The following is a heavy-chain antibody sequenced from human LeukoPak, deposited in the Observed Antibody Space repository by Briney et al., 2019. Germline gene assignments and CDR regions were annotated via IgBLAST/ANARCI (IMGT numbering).Heavy chain of an antibody. J-gene: IGHJ6*04. CDR3: AKGVRIQLPPWPRGQDV. CDR1: GFTFSSYA. Sequence: GGSLRLSCAASGFTFSSYAMSWVRQAPGKGLEWVSAISGSGGSTYYADSVKGRFTISRDNSKNTLYLQMNSLRAEDTAVYYCAKGVRIQLPPWPRGQDVWGKGTTVTVSS. CDR2: ISGSGGST. V-gene: IGHV3-23*01. D-gene: IGHD5-18*01.